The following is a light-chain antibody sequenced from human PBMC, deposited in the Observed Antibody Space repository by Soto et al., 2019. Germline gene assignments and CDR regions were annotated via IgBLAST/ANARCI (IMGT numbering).Light chain of an antibody. CDR2: DVS. Sequence: QSALTQPRSVSGSPGQSVTISCTGTGSDVGGYNYVSWYQQHPGKAPKLMIFDVSKRPSGVPDHFSGSKSGNTASLTISGLQAEHEADYYCCSYAGSYTWVFGGGTKLTVL. CDR1: GSDVGGYNY. V-gene: IGLV2-11*01. J-gene: IGLJ3*02. CDR3: CSYAGSYTWV.